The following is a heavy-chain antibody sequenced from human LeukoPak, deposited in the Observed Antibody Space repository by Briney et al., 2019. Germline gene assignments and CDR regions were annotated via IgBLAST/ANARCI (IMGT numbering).Heavy chain of an antibody. CDR3: ARDGGLGTIDY. CDR1: GGSISSYY. J-gene: IGHJ4*02. Sequence: PPETLSLTCTVSGGSISSYYWSWIRQPAGKGLEWIGRIYTSGSTNYNPSLKSRVTISIDKSKNQFSLKLSPVTAADTAVYYCARDGGLGTIDYWGQGTLVTVSS. CDR2: IYTSGST. V-gene: IGHV4-4*07. D-gene: IGHD2-8*01.